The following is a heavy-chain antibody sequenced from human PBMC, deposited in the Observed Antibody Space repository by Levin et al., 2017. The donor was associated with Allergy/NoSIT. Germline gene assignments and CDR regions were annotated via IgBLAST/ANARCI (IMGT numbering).Heavy chain of an antibody. V-gene: IGHV3-7*01. Sequence: GGSLRLSCVASGFTFSSYWMRWVRQAPGKGLEWVASIDQDGSEKKHVDSVKGRFTVSRDNAKNSLYLQMNSLRADDTAVDYCARAAASANDYWGQGTLVTVSS. J-gene: IGHJ4*02. CDR3: ARAAASANDY. CDR1: GFTFSSYW. CDR2: IDQDGSEK.